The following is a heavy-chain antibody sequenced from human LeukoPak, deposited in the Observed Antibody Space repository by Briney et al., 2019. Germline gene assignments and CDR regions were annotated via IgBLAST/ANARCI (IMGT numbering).Heavy chain of an antibody. J-gene: IGHJ4*02. D-gene: IGHD6-6*01. CDR3: ARSIAATQVLGY. CDR2: IIPIFGTA. V-gene: IGHV1-69*05. CDR1: GGTFSSYA. Sequence: SSVKVSCKASGGTFSSYAISWVRQAPAQGLEWMGGIIPIFGTANYAQKFQGRVTVTTDESTSTAYMELSSLRSEDTAVYYCARSIAATQVLGYWGQGTLVTVSS.